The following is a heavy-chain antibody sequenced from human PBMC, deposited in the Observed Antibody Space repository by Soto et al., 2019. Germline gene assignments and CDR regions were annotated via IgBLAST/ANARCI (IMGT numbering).Heavy chain of an antibody. CDR2: IIPIFRTP. CDR3: ARYKGRGQLGGNYYYALDV. D-gene: IGHD1-1*01. Sequence: QVQLVQSGAEVLKPGSSVKLSCKTSGDTFDTFAISWVRQAPGQGLEWMGGIIPIFRTPDYTQKFQGRVTITADVSTSTAYMELSSMRSEDTAVYYCARYKGRGQLGGNYYYALDVLGQGTTVTVSS. CDR1: GDTFDTFA. V-gene: IGHV1-69*12. J-gene: IGHJ6*02.